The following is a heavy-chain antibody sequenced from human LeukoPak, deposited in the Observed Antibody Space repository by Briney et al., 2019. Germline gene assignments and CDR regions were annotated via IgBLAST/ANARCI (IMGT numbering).Heavy chain of an antibody. CDR3: AREASSSSAAFDI. Sequence: SETLSLTCTVSGGSISSSSYYWGWIRQPPGKGLEWIGYIYYSGSTNYNPSLKSRVTISVDTSKNQFSLKLSSVTAADTAVYYCAREASSSSAAFDIWGQGTMVTVSS. D-gene: IGHD6-6*01. J-gene: IGHJ3*02. CDR2: IYYSGST. CDR1: GGSISSSSYY. V-gene: IGHV4-61*01.